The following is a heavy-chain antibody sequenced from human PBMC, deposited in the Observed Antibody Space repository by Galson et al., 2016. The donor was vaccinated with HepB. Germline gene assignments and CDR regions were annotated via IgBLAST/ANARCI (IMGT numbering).Heavy chain of an antibody. D-gene: IGHD7-27*01. Sequence: SVKVSCKASGYTFTGYYMHWVRQAPGQGLQWMGWINPNSGDTNYAQKFQGRVTMTRDTSISTAYMELSRMRSDDTAVYYCAREPIHLTGDASDAFDIWGQGTMVTVSS. CDR3: AREPIHLTGDASDAFDI. CDR1: GYTFTGYY. CDR2: INPNSGDT. V-gene: IGHV1-2*02. J-gene: IGHJ3*02.